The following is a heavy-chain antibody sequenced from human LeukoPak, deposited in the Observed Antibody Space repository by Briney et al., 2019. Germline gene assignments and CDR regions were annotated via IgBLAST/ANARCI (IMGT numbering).Heavy chain of an antibody. CDR1: GFAVSNNY. D-gene: IGHD3-10*01. CDR3: ARAGPYYYDSGSSFDY. CDR2: IYDGGDT. J-gene: IGHJ4*02. V-gene: IGHV3-66*01. Sequence: GGSLRLSCAASGFAVSNNYMTWVRQAPGKGLEWVSVIYDGGDTYYADSVKGRFTISRDNSKNTLYLQMNSLRAEDTAVYYCARAGPYYYDSGSSFDYWGQGTLVTVSS.